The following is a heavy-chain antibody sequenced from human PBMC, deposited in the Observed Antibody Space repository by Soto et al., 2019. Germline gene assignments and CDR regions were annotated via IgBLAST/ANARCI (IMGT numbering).Heavy chain of an antibody. CDR1: GFTFGNVW. CDR3: TRILEGSGTTMSY. J-gene: IGHJ4*02. V-gene: IGHV3-15*07. Sequence: EVQLVESGGGLVKPGGSLRLSCAASGFTFGNVWMNWVRQAPGKGLEWVGRIKSKTDGGTTVYAAPVKGRFTISRDDSKNTLYLQRNNLKSEDTAVYYCTRILEGSGTTMSYWGQGTLVTVSS. CDR2: IKSKTDGGTT. D-gene: IGHD1-7*01.